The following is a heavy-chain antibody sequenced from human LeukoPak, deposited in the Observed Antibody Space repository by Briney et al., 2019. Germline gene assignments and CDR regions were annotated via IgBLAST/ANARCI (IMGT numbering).Heavy chain of an antibody. D-gene: IGHD6-19*01. Sequence: GGSLRLSCAASRFTFSTYWMHWVRQAPGKGLVWVSRINSDGSSTDYADSVKGRFTISRDNAKNTLYLQMNSLRAEDTAVYYCAREGSGWGQLDYWGQGTLVTVSS. CDR1: RFTFSTYW. J-gene: IGHJ4*02. CDR3: AREGSGWGQLDY. V-gene: IGHV3-74*01. CDR2: INSDGSST.